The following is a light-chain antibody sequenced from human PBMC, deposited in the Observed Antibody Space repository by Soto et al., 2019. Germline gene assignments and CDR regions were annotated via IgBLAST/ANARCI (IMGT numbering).Light chain of an antibody. CDR3: QVWDGSSDHWV. Sequence: SYELTQPPSVSVAPGQTARITCGGNNIGSKSVDWFQQKPGQTPVLVVYDDSDRPSGIPKRLSGSNSGNTAILTISGVEAGDEADYYCQVWDGSSDHWVFGGGTKVTVL. V-gene: IGLV3-21*02. CDR2: DDS. CDR1: NIGSKS. J-gene: IGLJ3*02.